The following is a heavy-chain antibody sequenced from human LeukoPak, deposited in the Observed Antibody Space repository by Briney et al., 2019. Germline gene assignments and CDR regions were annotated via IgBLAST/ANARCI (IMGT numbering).Heavy chain of an antibody. J-gene: IGHJ4*02. Sequence: GGSLRLSCAAFGFTFSNYNMNWVRQAPGKGLEWVSVISSSRYMYYADSVKGRFTISRDNAKNSLYLQMNSLRAEDTAVYYCARVSTAVSLAIDYWGQGTLVTVST. V-gene: IGHV3-21*06. D-gene: IGHD6-13*01. CDR3: ARVSTAVSLAIDY. CDR1: GFTFSNYN. CDR2: ISSSRYM.